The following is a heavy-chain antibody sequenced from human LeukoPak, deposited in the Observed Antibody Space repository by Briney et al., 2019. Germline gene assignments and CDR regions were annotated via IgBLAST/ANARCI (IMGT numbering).Heavy chain of an antibody. CDR2: IYTSGNT. CDR1: GGSLSDFY. V-gene: IGHV4-4*07. Sequence: SETLSLTCSVSGGSLSDFYWSWIRQPAGKGLEWIGRIYTSGNTNYNPSLKSRVTMSLDASKNQFSLKLSSVTAADTAVYYCARNSGDYWGLGTLVTFSS. J-gene: IGHJ4*02. CDR3: ARNSGDY. D-gene: IGHD4-23*01.